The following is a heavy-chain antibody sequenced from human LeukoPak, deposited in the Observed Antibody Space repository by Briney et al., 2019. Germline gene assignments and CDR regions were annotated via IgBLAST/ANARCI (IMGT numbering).Heavy chain of an antibody. CDR1: GFTFSRFA. CDR2: ISRSGGDT. Sequence: GGSLRLSCAGSGFTFSRFAMNWFRQAPGKGLEWVSTISRSGGDTYYADSVKGHFTISRDNSRNTVSLQMYSLRVGDTARYFCAKDAGNLWFEETDHSDHWGQGILVTVSS. CDR3: AKDAGNLWFEETDHSDH. J-gene: IGHJ4*02. V-gene: IGHV3-23*01. D-gene: IGHD3-10*01.